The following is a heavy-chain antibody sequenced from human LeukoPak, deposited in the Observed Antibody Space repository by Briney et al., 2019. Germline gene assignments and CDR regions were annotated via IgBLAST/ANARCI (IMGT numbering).Heavy chain of an antibody. CDR1: GYSFSNND. CDR3: ATFPFGVVIIDY. D-gene: IGHD3-3*01. Sequence: GASVKVSCKASGYSFSNNDINWVRQTTGQGLEWMGWMSPNSGNTGYAQKFQGRITMTKNTSISTAYMELSSLRSEDTAVYYCATFPFGVVIIDYWGQGTLVTVSS. CDR2: MSPNSGNT. J-gene: IGHJ4*02. V-gene: IGHV1-8*01.